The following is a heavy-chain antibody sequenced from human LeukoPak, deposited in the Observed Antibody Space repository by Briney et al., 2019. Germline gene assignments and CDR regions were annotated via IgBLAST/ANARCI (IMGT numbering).Heavy chain of an antibody. Sequence: GASVRVSCKASGYTFTGYYIHWVRQAPGQGLEWMGRINPNSGGTNYAQKFQGRVTMTRDTSISTAYMDLSRLRSDDTAVYYCAKDLDSIHWWGQGPLVTVSS. CDR1: GYTFTGYY. D-gene: IGHD3-22*01. V-gene: IGHV1-2*06. J-gene: IGHJ4*02. CDR3: AKDLDSIHW. CDR2: INPNSGGT.